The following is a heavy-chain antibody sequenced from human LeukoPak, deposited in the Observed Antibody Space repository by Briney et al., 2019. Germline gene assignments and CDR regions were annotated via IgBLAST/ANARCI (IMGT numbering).Heavy chain of an antibody. V-gene: IGHV3-48*01. CDR3: ARDQGYDSNYYFDY. CDR2: ISSSSSTI. J-gene: IGHJ4*02. Sequence: PGGSLRLSCAASGFTFSSYSMNWVRQAPGKGLEWASYISSSSSTIYYADSVKGRFTISRDNAKNSLYLQMNSLRAEDTAVYYCARDQGYDSNYYFDYWGQGTLVTVSS. CDR1: GFTFSSYS. D-gene: IGHD4-11*01.